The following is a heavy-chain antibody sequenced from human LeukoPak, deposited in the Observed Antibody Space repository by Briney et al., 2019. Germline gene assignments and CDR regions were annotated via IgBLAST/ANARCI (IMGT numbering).Heavy chain of an antibody. V-gene: IGHV4-4*07. Sequence: SETLSLTCTVSGGSISSYYWSWIRQPAGKGLEWIGRIYTSGSTNYNPSLKSRVTMSVDTSKNQFSLKLNSVTAADTAVYFCTRLLHDSRGYYYFDYWGQGTLATVSS. J-gene: IGHJ4*02. CDR2: IYTSGST. CDR1: GGSISSYY. D-gene: IGHD3-22*01. CDR3: TRLLHDSRGYYYFDY.